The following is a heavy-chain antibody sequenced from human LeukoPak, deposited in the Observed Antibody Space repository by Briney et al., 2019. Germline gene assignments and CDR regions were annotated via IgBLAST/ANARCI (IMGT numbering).Heavy chain of an antibody. CDR3: ARDSAYAFDI. J-gene: IGHJ3*02. V-gene: IGHV3-30*03. CDR1: GFTLSTYG. D-gene: IGHD3-16*01. Sequence: PGRSLRLSCAASGFTLSTYGMHWVRQAPGKGLEWVAVISSDGSNKFYADSVKGRFTISRDGSKNTLYLQMNSLRDEDTAVYYSARDSAYAFDIWGQGTRVTVSS. CDR2: ISSDGSNK.